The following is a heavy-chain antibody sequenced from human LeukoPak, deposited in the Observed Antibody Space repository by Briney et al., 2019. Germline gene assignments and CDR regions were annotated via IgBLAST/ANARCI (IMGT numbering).Heavy chain of an antibody. CDR2: IWYDGSNK. D-gene: IGHD3-10*01. Sequence: PRGSLRLSCAASGFTFSGYGMHWVRQAPDKGLEWVALIWYDGSNKYYADSVRGRFTISRDNSKNTLYLQMNSLRAEDTAVYYCAKQTSGSSSWFDYWGQGTLVTVSS. V-gene: IGHV3-33*06. CDR1: GFTFSGYG. CDR3: AKQTSGSSSWFDY. J-gene: IGHJ5*01.